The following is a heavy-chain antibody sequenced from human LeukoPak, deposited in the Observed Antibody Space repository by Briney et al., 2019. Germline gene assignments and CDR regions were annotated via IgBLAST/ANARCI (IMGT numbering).Heavy chain of an antibody. Sequence: PGGSLRLSCTTSGLSFGDYAVSWVRQAPGKGLEWVSLIRTKYYGGAAEYAASVKGRFTVSRDDSKSIAYLQITSLNTEDTAVYYCTRTPGDAFHPGGYYFDYWGRGTLVTVSS. V-gene: IGHV3-49*04. CDR2: IRTKYYGGAA. J-gene: IGHJ4*02. CDR3: TRTPGDAFHPGGYYFDY. CDR1: GLSFGDYA. D-gene: IGHD5-24*01.